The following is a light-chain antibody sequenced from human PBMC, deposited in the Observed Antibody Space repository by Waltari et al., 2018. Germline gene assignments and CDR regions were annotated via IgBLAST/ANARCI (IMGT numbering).Light chain of an antibody. CDR1: PYIGAD. J-gene: IGKJ5*01. Sequence: VLTQSPATVSLFPGERATLSCRASPYIGADLAWDQQKPGQAPRLLVYDSYNRAPGIPARFSGSGSGTDFTLTITSLDPEDSAVYYCQQRNDFPITFGQGTRVGI. CDR2: DSY. CDR3: QQRNDFPIT. V-gene: IGKV3-11*01.